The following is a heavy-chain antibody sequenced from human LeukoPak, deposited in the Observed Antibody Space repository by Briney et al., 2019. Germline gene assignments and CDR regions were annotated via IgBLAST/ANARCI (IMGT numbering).Heavy chain of an antibody. CDR2: IKDDGSDK. Sequence: GGSLRLSCVASGFTFSGHWMSWVRQAPGKGLEWVANIKDDGSDKYYVDSVKGRFTISRDNAENALYQQMNSLRAEDTAVYYCVRYLMDVWGQGTTVTVSS. J-gene: IGHJ6*02. CDR1: GFTFSGHW. CDR3: VRYLMDV. V-gene: IGHV3-7*01.